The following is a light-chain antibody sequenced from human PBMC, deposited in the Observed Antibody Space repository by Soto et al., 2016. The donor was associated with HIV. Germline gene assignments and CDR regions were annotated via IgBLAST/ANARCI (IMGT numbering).Light chain of an antibody. Sequence: DIQMTQSPPSLSASVGDRVSITCRSSQGIGNELGWYQQKPGRAPKRLIYLISTLQSGVPSRFSGSGSGTEFTLTISSLQPEDVATYYCQQYYSLWTFGQGTKVEIK. J-gene: IGKJ1*01. CDR2: LIS. CDR3: QQYYSLWT. CDR1: QGIGNE. V-gene: IGKV1-17*01.